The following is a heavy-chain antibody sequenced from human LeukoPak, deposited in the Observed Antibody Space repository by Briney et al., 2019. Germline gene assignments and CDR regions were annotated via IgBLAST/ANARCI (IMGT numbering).Heavy chain of an antibody. V-gene: IGHV3-53*01. CDR1: GFTVSSNY. D-gene: IGHD2-15*01. CDR2: IYSGGTI. CDR3: ARDQNCSGGSCYRATTGDDAFDI. J-gene: IGHJ3*02. Sequence: GGSLRLSCAASGFTVSSNYMSWVRQAPGKGLEWVSVIYSGGTIYYADSVKGRFTISRDNAKNSLYLQMNSLRAEDTAVYYCARDQNCSGGSCYRATTGDDAFDIWGQGTMVTVSS.